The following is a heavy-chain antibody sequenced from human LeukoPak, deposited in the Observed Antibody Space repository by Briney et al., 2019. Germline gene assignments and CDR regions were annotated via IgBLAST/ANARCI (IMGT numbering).Heavy chain of an antibody. CDR3: ARDSNYGGFNWFDP. V-gene: IGHV1-2*02. CDR2: INPSSGGT. J-gene: IGHJ5*02. D-gene: IGHD1-7*01. CDR1: GYTFTGYY. Sequence: ASVKVSCKASGYTFTGYYMHWVRQAPGQGLEWMGWINPSSGGTNYAQKFQGRVTMTRDTSISTAYTELSRLRSDDTAVYYCARDSNYGGFNWFDPWGQGTLVTVSS.